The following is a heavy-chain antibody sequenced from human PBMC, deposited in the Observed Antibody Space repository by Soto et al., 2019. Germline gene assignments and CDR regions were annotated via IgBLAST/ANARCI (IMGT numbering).Heavy chain of an antibody. CDR2: ISGSGGST. V-gene: IGHV3-23*01. J-gene: IGHJ6*02. D-gene: IGHD3-10*01. Sequence: HPGGSLRLSCAASGFTFSSYAMSWVRQAPGKGLEWVSAISGSGGSTYYADSVKGRFTISRDNSKNTLYLQMNSLRDEDTAVYYCARGSGTVRRQYYYYYGMDVWGQGTTVTVSS. CDR1: GFTFSSYA. CDR3: ARGSGTVRRQYYYYYGMDV.